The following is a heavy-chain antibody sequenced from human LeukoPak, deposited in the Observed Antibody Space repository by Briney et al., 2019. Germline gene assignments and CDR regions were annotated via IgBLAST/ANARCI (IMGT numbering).Heavy chain of an antibody. V-gene: IGHV3-7*01. CDR2: IKQDGSEK. Sequence: GGSLRLSCAASGFTFSSYWMSWVRQAPGKGLEWVANIKQDGSEKYYVDSVKGRFTISRDNAKNSLYLQMNSLRAEDTAVYYCAKEIAAAPFDYWGQGTLVTVSS. CDR3: AKEIAAAPFDY. J-gene: IGHJ4*02. D-gene: IGHD6-13*01. CDR1: GFTFSSYW.